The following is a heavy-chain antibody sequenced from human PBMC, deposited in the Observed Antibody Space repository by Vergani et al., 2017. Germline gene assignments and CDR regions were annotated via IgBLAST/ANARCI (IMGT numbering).Heavy chain of an antibody. J-gene: IGHJ5*02. CDR2: IYYSGST. CDR3: ARIAAAEFDP. V-gene: IGHV4-59*01. CDR1: GGSISSYY. Sequence: QVQLQESGPGLVKPSETLSLTCTVSGGSISSYYWSWIRQPPGKGLEWIGYIYYSGSTNYNPSLKSRVTISVDTSKNQFSLKLSSVTAADTAVYYCARIAAAEFDPWGQGTLVTVSP. D-gene: IGHD6-13*01.